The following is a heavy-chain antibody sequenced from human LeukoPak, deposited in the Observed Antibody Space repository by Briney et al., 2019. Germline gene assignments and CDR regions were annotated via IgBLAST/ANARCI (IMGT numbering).Heavy chain of an antibody. CDR1: GFIFGNYA. V-gene: IGHV3-43*02. CDR2: ISGDGGST. D-gene: IGHD6-19*01. J-gene: IGHJ4*02. CDR3: ARESETSGWYDY. Sequence: PGGSLRLSCAAPGFIFGNYAIHWVRQAPGKGLEWVSLISGDGGSTFYADSVKGRFTISRDNSKNSPSLQMSSLRSEDTALYYCARESETSGWYDYWGQGTLVTVSS.